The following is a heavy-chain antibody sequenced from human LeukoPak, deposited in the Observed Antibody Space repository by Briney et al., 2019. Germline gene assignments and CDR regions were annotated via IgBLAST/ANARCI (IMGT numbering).Heavy chain of an antibody. CDR1: GGSISSYY. CDR3: AREAGDIVVVVAATRGNWFDP. Sequence: SETLSLTCTVSGGSISSYYWSWIRQPAGKGLEWIGRIYTSGSTYYNPSLKSRVTISVDTSKNQFSLKLSSVTAADTAVYYCAREAGDIVVVVAATRGNWFDPWGQGTLVTVSS. V-gene: IGHV4-4*07. CDR2: IYTSGST. D-gene: IGHD2-15*01. J-gene: IGHJ5*02.